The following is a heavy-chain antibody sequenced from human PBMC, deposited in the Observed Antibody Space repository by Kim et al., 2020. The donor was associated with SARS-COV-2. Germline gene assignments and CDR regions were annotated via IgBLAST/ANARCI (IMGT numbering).Heavy chain of an antibody. CDR1: GYSFTSYW. V-gene: IGHV5-51*01. Sequence: GESLKISCKASGYSFTSYWIGWVRQMPGKGLEWMGIIYPGDSNTRYSPSFQGQATISADKSISAAYLQWNSLKASDTAIYYCARGETRYYWGQGTPVTVS. J-gene: IGHJ4*02. CDR3: ARGETRYY. D-gene: IGHD3-9*01. CDR2: IYPGDSNT.